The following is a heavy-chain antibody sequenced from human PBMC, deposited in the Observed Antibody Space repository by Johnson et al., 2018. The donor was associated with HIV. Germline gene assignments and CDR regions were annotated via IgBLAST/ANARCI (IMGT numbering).Heavy chain of an antibody. V-gene: IGHV3-30*03. CDR1: GFTFSSYG. Sequence: QVQLVESGGGVVQPGRSLRLSCAASGFTFSSYGMHWVRQAPGKGLEWVAVISYDGSNKYYADSVKGRFTISRDNSKNTLYLQMNSLRAEDKAVYYCARREFSGWYQDYAFDIWCQGTMVTVSS. CDR3: ARREFSGWYQDYAFDI. CDR2: ISYDGSNK. J-gene: IGHJ3*02. D-gene: IGHD6-19*01.